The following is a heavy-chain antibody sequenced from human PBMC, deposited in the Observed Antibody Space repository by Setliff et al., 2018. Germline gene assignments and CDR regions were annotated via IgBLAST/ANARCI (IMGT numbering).Heavy chain of an antibody. CDR1: GYTFTSYG. D-gene: IGHD2-21*02. J-gene: IGHJ4*02. CDR2: ISTYNGNT. Sequence: ASVKVSCKASGYTFTSYGISWVRQAPGQGLGWMGWISTYNGNTNYAQKLQGRVTMTTDTSTSTAYMELRSLRSDDTAVYYCARTYCGGDCYPSPFDYWGQGTLVTVSS. V-gene: IGHV1-18*01. CDR3: ARTYCGGDCYPSPFDY.